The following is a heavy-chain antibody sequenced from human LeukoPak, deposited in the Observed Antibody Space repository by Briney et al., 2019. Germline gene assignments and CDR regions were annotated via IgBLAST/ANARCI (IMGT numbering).Heavy chain of an antibody. CDR3: ARIGCTGGNCRPYYFYGMDV. D-gene: IGHD2-8*02. J-gene: IGHJ6*02. V-gene: IGHV3-33*01. Sequence: PGRSLRLSCAASGFAFSTYGMHWVRQAPDKGLEWVAIIWYDGSIKYYADSVKGRFTISRDNSKNTMYLQMNSLRAEDTAVYYRARIGCTGGNCRPYYFYGMDVWGQGTTVTVSS. CDR2: IWYDGSIK. CDR1: GFAFSTYG.